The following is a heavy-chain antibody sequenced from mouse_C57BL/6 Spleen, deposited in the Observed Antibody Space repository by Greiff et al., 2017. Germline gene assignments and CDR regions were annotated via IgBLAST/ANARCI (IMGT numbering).Heavy chain of an antibody. J-gene: IGHJ4*01. Sequence: QVQLQQPGAELVKPGASVKMSCKASGYTFTSYWITWVKQRPGQGLEWIGDIYPGSGSTNYNEKFKSKATLTVDTSSSTAYMPLSSLTSEDSAVYYCARALLPSYAMDYWGQGTSVTVSS. CDR3: ARALLPSYAMDY. CDR2: IYPGSGST. CDR1: GYTFTSYW. D-gene: IGHD2-3*01. V-gene: IGHV1-55*01.